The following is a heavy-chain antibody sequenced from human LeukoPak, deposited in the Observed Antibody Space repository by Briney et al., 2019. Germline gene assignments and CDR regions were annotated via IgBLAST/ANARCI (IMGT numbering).Heavy chain of an antibody. CDR3: ARSFVTYYDSSGYPFDY. Sequence: GASVKVSCKASGYTFTSYDINWVRQATGQGLEWTGWMNPNSGNTGYAQKFQGRVTMTRNTSISTAYMELSSLRSEDTAVYYCARSFVTYYDSSGYPFDYWGQGTLVTVSS. D-gene: IGHD3-22*01. CDR2: MNPNSGNT. J-gene: IGHJ4*02. CDR1: GYTFTSYD. V-gene: IGHV1-8*01.